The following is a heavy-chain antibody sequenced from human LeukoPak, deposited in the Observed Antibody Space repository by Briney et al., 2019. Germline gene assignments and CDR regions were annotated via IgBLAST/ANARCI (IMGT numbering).Heavy chain of an antibody. CDR1: GYTFTSYY. J-gene: IGHJ4*02. D-gene: IGHD3-16*01. Sequence: ASVKVSCKASGYTFTSYYMHWVRQAPGQGLEWMGIINPSGGSTSYAQKFQGRVTMTTDTSTTTAYLELRNLRSDDTAVYYCARDSASTSFPPAYDYWGQGTVVAVPS. V-gene: IGHV1-46*01. CDR2: INPSGGST. CDR3: ARDSASTSFPPAYDY.